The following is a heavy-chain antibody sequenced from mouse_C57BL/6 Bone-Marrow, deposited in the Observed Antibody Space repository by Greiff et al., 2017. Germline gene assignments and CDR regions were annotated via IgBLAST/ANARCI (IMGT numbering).Heavy chain of an antibody. CDR3: AGEYYCGSSGVYFGV. CDR2: IYPRSGNT. V-gene: IGHV1-81*01. J-gene: IGHJ1*03. Sequence: VKLHQSGAELVRPGASVKLSCKASGYTFTSYGISWVKQRTEQGLEWIGEIYPRSGNTYYNEKFKGKATLTADKSSSTAYMQRRSLTSEDCAVYFCAGEYYCGSSGVYFGVWGTGTTVTVSS. CDR1: GYTFTSYG. D-gene: IGHD1-1*01.